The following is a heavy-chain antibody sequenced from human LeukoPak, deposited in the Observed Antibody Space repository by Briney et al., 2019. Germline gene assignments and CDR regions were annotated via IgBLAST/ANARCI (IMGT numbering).Heavy chain of an antibody. CDR2: ISSSSSYI. D-gene: IGHD3-3*01. V-gene: IGHV3-21*01. CDR1: GFTFSSYS. CDR3: ARGVTIFGVVGAFDI. Sequence: GGSLRLSCAASGFTFSSYSMNWVRQAPGKGLEWVSSISSSSSYIYYADSVKGRFTISRDNAKNSLYLQMNSLRAEDTAVYYCARGVTIFGVVGAFDIWGQGTMVTVSS. J-gene: IGHJ3*02.